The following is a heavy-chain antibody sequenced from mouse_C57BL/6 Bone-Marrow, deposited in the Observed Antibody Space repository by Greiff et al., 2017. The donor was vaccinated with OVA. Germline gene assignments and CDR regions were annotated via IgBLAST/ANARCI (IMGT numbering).Heavy chain of an antibody. CDR2: IYPGDGDT. CDR1: GYAFSSSW. V-gene: IGHV1-82*01. D-gene: IGHD2-4*01. CDR3: ARGAYDYDAWFAY. J-gene: IGHJ3*01. Sequence: QVQLKQSGPELVKPGASVKISCKASGYAFSSSWMNWVKPRRGKGLEGIGRIYPGDGDTNYNGKFKGKATLTADKSSSTAYMQLSILTSEDSAVYFGARGAYDYDAWFAYWGQGTLVTVSA.